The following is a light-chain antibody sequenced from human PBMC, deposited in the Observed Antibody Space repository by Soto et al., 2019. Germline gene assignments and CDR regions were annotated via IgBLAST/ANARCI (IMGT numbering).Light chain of an antibody. V-gene: IGLV2-14*01. CDR2: EVT. CDR1: SSDVGGYNY. J-gene: IGLJ2*01. Sequence: QAVVTQPASVSGSPGQSITISCTGTSSDVGGYNYVSWYQQHPGKAPKLMIYEVTNRPSGVSNRFSGSKSGYTASLTISGLHVEDEATYYCSSYSTNSTPVVFGGGTKLTVL. CDR3: SSYSTNSTPVV.